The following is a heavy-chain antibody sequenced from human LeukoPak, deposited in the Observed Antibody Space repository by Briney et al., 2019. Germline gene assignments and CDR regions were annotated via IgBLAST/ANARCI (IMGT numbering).Heavy chain of an antibody. V-gene: IGHV3-9*01. J-gene: IGHJ6*03. CDR2: ISRNSGSI. D-gene: IGHD4/OR15-4a*01. Sequence: GGPLRLSCAASGFTFDDYAMHWVRQAPGKGLEWVSGISRNSGSIGYADSVKGRFTISRDNAKNSLYLQMNSLRAEDTALYYCAKGGASAYYYYMDVWGKGTTVTISS. CDR1: GFTFDDYA. CDR3: AKGGASAYYYYMDV.